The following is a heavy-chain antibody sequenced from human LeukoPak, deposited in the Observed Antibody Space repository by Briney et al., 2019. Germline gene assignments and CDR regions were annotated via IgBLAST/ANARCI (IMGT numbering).Heavy chain of an antibody. CDR1: GGTFSSYA. CDR3: PRDLDEYGMDV. V-gene: IGHV1-69*04. Sequence: SVKVSCKASGGTFSSYAISWLRQAPGPGLEWMGRIIPILCIANYAHKFQGRVTITADKSTGTAYMELSSLRSEGTAVYYCPRDLDEYGMDVWGQGTTVTVS. J-gene: IGHJ6*02. CDR2: IIPILCIA.